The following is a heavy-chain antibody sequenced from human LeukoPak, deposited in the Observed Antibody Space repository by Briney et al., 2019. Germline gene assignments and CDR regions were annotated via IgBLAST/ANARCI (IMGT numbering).Heavy chain of an antibody. V-gene: IGHV1-8*01. J-gene: IGHJ5*02. D-gene: IGHD3-10*02. CDR3: ARGPGVRGLYNWFDP. Sequence: ASVKVSCKASGYTFRDYDVNWVRQAPGQGLEWMGWMNPSSGDTGYAQKFQGRVTMTRNTSISTAYMELSSLRSEDTAVYYCARGPGVRGLYNWFDPWGQGTLVTVSS. CDR1: GYTFRDYD. CDR2: MNPSSGDT.